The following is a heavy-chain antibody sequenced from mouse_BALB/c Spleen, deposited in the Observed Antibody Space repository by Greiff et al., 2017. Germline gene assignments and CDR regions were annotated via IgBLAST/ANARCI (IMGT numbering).Heavy chain of an antibody. CDR1: GYTFTSYW. Sequence: QVQLQQSGAELAKPGASVKMSCKASGYTFTSYWMHWVKQRPGQGLEWIGYINPSTGYTEYNQKFKDKATLTADKSSSTAYMQLSSLTSEDSAVYYCARSGAIYYAMDYWGQGTSVTVSS. CDR3: ARSGAIYYAMDY. D-gene: IGHD4-1*01. V-gene: IGHV1-7*01. J-gene: IGHJ4*01. CDR2: INPSTGYT.